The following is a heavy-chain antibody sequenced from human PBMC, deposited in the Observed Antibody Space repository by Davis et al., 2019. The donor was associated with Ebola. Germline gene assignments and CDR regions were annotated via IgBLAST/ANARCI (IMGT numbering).Heavy chain of an antibody. CDR1: GGSISSYY. V-gene: IGHV4-59*12. Sequence: MPSETLSLTCTVSGGSISSYYWSWIRQPPGKGLEWIGYIYNRGNTNYNPSLKSRVTISVDTSKNQFSLKLSSVTAADTAVYYCARGPRRGYSSSSRNWFDPWGQGTLVTVSS. D-gene: IGHD6-6*01. J-gene: IGHJ5*02. CDR2: IYNRGNT. CDR3: ARGPRRGYSSSSRNWFDP.